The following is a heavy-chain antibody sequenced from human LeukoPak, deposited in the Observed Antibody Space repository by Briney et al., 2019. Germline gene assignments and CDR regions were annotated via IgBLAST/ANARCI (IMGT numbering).Heavy chain of an antibody. V-gene: IGHV4-39*01. D-gene: IGHD6-19*01. CDR3: TTTTRGWYGVGDY. CDR2: FYYSAST. CDR1: GGSISSSLYY. Sequence: SETLSLTCTVSGGSISSSLYYWGWIRQAPGKELEWIGSFYYSASTYYNASLKSRVTISVDTSKSQFSLKLSSVTATDTAVYYCTTTTRGWYGVGDYWGQGTLVTVSS. J-gene: IGHJ4*02.